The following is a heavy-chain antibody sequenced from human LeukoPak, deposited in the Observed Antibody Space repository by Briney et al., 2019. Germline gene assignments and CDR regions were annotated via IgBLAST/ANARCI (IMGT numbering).Heavy chain of an antibody. Sequence: SVKVSCKASGGTFSSYAISWVRQAPGQGLEWMGGIIPIFGTANHAQKFQGRVTITTDESTSTAYMELSSLRSEDTAVYYCAVVGATTYYYYYYMDVWGKGTTVTVSS. CDR2: IIPIFGTA. V-gene: IGHV1-69*05. J-gene: IGHJ6*03. CDR3: AVVGATTYYYYYYMDV. CDR1: GGTFSSYA. D-gene: IGHD1-26*01.